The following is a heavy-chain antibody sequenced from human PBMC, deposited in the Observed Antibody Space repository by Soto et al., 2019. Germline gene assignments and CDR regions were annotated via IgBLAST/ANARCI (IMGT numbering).Heavy chain of an antibody. CDR3: ARDVVVGAATLYFDY. Sequence: QVQLVQSGAEVKKPGSSVKVSCKASGGTFSSYTISWVRQAPGQGLDWMGRIIPILGIANYAQKFQGRVTITADKSTITAYMELSSLRSEDTAVYYCARDVVVGAATLYFDYWGQGTLVTVSS. V-gene: IGHV1-69*08. J-gene: IGHJ4*02. CDR2: IIPILGIA. D-gene: IGHD2-15*01. CDR1: GGTFSSYT.